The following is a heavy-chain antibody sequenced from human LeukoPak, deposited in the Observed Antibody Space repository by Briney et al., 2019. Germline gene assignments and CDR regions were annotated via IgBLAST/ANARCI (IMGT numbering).Heavy chain of an antibody. Sequence: TGGSLRLSCAASGFTFSSYATSWVRQAPGKGLEWVLAISGGGGSTYYADSVKGRFTISRDNSKNTLYLQMNSLRAEDTAVYYCAKDLPERVVVISKAYFDYWGQGTLVTVSS. CDR1: GFTFSSYA. CDR3: AKDLPERVVVISKAYFDY. V-gene: IGHV3-23*01. D-gene: IGHD3-22*01. J-gene: IGHJ4*02. CDR2: ISGGGGST.